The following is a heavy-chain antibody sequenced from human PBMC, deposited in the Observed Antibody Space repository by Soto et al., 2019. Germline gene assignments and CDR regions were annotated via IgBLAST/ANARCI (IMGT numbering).Heavy chain of an antibody. CDR3: AKDSPYSASYKEDGFDI. CDR1: GFTFSRYA. J-gene: IGHJ3*02. D-gene: IGHD1-26*01. CDR2: ISGSGGST. Sequence: QAGGSLRLSCEVSGFTFSRYAMSWVRQAPGRGLEWVSSISGSGGSTYHADSVNGRFTISRDNSKNTVFLQMNSLRAEDTAVYYCAKDSPYSASYKEDGFDIWGQGSLVTVSS. V-gene: IGHV3-23*01.